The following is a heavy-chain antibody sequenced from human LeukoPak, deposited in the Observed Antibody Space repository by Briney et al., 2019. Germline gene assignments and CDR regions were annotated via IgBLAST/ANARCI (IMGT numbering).Heavy chain of an antibody. CDR2: ISGSGGST. V-gene: IGHV3-23*01. CDR3: AKGDVLLWFGELT. CDR1: GFTFSSYD. J-gene: IGHJ4*02. D-gene: IGHD3-10*01. Sequence: PGGSLRLSCAASGFTFSSYDMSWLRQAPGKGLEWVSAISGSGGSTYHADSVKGRFTISRDNSKNTLHLQMNSLRAEDTAVHYCAKGDVLLWFGELTWGQGTLVTVSS.